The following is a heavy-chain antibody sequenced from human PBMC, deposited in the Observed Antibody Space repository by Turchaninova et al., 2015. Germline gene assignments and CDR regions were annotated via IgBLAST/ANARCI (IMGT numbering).Heavy chain of an antibody. CDR1: GSTFTSYA. Sequence: QVQLVQSGAEVKKPGASVKVSCQASGSTFTSYALNWVRQAAGQGLEWMGWINTKKSQTGYAQRCKGRATMTRNTHTSTAYMVLRSLRSEDTAIYYCARRYCSRGSCYPFDSWGQGSLVTVSS. CDR2: INTKKSQT. D-gene: IGHD2-15*01. CDR3: ARRYCSRGSCYPFDS. J-gene: IGHJ4*02. V-gene: IGHV1-8*01.